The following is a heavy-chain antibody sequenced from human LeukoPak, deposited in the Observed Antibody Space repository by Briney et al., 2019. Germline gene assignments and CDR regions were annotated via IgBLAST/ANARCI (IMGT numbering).Heavy chain of an antibody. CDR3: ARGPPNWGYDY. Sequence: ASVKVSCKASGYTFTSYDFNWVRQATGQRPEWMGWMSPNSGDTGYAQKFQDRVTMTRNTSISTAYMELSSLRSDDTAVYYCARGPPNWGYDYWGQGIPVTVSS. V-gene: IGHV1-8*01. J-gene: IGHJ4*02. CDR2: MSPNSGDT. D-gene: IGHD7-27*01. CDR1: GYTFTSYD.